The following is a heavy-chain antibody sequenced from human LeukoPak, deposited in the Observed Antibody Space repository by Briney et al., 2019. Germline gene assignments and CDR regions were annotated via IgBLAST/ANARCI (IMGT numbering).Heavy chain of an antibody. CDR1: GYTFTGYY. V-gene: IGHV1-2*02. D-gene: IGHD5-12*01. CDR2: INPNSGGT. J-gene: IGHJ4*02. Sequence: GASVKVSCKASGYTFTGYYMHWVRQAPGQGLDWVGWINPNSGGTNYAQKFQGRVTMTRDTSISTAYMELSRLRSDDTAVYYCARALSGVAWSYWGQGTLVTVSS. CDR3: ARALSGVAWSY.